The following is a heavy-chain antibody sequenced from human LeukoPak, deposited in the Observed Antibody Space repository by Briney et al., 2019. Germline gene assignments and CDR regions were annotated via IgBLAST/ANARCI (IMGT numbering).Heavy chain of an antibody. D-gene: IGHD3-3*01. V-gene: IGHV1-2*02. CDR2: INPNSDGT. Sequence: ASVKVSCKASGYTFTGYYMHWVRQAPGQGLEWMGWINPNSDGTNYAQKFQGRVTMTRDTSISTAYMELSRLRSDDTAVYYCARESPTYDFWSGLGPRSNWFDPWGQGTLVTVSS. CDR3: ARESPTYDFWSGLGPRSNWFDP. CDR1: GYTFTGYY. J-gene: IGHJ5*02.